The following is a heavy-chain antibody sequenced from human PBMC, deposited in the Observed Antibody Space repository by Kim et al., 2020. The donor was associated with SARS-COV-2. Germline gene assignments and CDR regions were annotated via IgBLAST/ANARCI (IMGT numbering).Heavy chain of an antibody. J-gene: IGHJ3*02. V-gene: IGHV4-34*01. CDR2: INHSGST. CDR1: GGSFSGYY. Sequence: SETLSLTCAVYGGSFSGYYWSWIRQPPGKGLEWIGEINHSGSTNYNPSLKSRVTISVDTSKNQFSLKLSSVTAADTAVYYCARGGLKGAFDIWGQGTMVTASS. CDR3: ARGGLKGAFDI.